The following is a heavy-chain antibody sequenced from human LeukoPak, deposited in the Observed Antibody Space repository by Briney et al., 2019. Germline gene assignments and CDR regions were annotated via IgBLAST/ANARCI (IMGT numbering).Heavy chain of an antibody. CDR2: IIPIFGTA. V-gene: IGHV1-69*13. CDR3: ASTYYDFWSGATFDY. Sequence: SVKVSCKASGGTFSSYAISWVRQAPGQGLEWMGGIIPIFGTANYAQKFQGRVTITADESTSTAYVELSSLRSEDTAVYYCASTYYDFWSGATFDYWGQGTLVTVSS. J-gene: IGHJ4*02. CDR1: GGTFSSYA. D-gene: IGHD3-3*01.